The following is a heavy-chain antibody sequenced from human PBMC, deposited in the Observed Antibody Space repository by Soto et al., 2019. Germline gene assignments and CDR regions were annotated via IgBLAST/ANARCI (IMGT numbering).Heavy chain of an antibody. CDR3: AKGSGWRRANPRDFGYFDY. CDR2: ISGSGGST. CDR1: GFTFSSYA. V-gene: IGHV3-23*01. D-gene: IGHD6-19*01. J-gene: IGHJ4*02. Sequence: RLSCAASGFTFSSYAMSWVRQAPGKGLEWVSAISGSGGSTYYADSVKGRFTISRDNSKNTLYLQMNSLRAEDTAVYYCAKGSGWRRANPRDFGYFDYWGQGTLVTVSS.